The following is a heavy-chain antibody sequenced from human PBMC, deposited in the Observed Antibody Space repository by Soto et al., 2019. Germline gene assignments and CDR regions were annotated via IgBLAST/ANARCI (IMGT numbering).Heavy chain of an antibody. CDR1: GYTFTSYA. CDR2: INAGNGNT. J-gene: IGHJ6*02. V-gene: IGHV1-3*01. Sequence: ASLKGSCKASGYTFTSYAIHWVRHAPGQRLEWMGWINAGNGNTKYSQKFQGRVTITRDTSASTAYMELSSLRSEDTAVYYCARASYYYGSGSYYYYGMDVWGQGTTVTVSS. CDR3: ARASYYYGSGSYYYYGMDV. D-gene: IGHD3-10*01.